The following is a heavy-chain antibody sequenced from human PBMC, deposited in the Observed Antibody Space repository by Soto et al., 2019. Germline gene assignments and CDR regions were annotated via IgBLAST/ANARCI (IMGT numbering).Heavy chain of an antibody. CDR3: ARDTIDTTGWLNWFDP. CDR2: ISSSSSTI. Sequence: PGGSLRLSCTASGFTFNTYSMNWVRQAPGKGLEWLSYISSSSSTIYYADAVRGRFTISRDNAKNSLYLEMKSLRDDDTAIYYCARDTIDTTGWLNWFDPWGHGTLATVS. D-gene: IGHD6-19*01. V-gene: IGHV3-48*02. CDR1: GFTFNTYS. J-gene: IGHJ5*02.